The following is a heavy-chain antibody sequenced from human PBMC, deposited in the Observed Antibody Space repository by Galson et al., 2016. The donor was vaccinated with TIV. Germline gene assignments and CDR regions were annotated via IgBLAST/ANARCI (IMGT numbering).Heavy chain of an antibody. CDR1: GDSLSDLS. CDR3: ASVAWFPGLSLDN. Sequence: SVKVSCKVSGDSLSDLSMYWVRQAPGKGLEWMAGFDPEQHKKIYAQKLEGRVTLTDDTSTDTAFLELSSLSLEDTAVYYCASVAWFPGLSLDNWGQGTLVIVSS. V-gene: IGHV1-24*01. D-gene: IGHD2/OR15-2a*01. CDR2: FDPEQHKK. J-gene: IGHJ4*02.